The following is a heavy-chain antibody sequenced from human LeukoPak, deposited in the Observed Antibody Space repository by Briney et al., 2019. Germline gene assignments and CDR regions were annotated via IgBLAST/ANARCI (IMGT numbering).Heavy chain of an antibody. J-gene: IGHJ5*02. CDR3: ASFPMDRGAYWFDP. V-gene: IGHV4-31*03. CDR1: GVSISSGAYY. CDR2: IYSSGTT. Sequence: PSDTLSLTCTVSGVSISSGAYYWSWIRQHPGKGLEWIGYIYSSGTTYSTPSLKSRVTMSVDTSKNHFSLNLSSVTAADTAVYYCASFPMDRGAYWFDPWGQGTLVTVSS. D-gene: IGHD3-10*01.